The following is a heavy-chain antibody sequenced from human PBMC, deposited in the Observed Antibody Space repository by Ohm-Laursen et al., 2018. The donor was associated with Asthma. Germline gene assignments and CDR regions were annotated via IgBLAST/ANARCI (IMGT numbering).Heavy chain of an antibody. Sequence: SLRLSCSASGFTFSDYFMHWVRQGPGEGLVWISHIFPHGRHTNYADSVKGRFTISRDDAQNTLYLQMNSLRVDDTAVYYCARGSLEGLQWGQGTLVTVSS. CDR3: ARGSLEGLQ. D-gene: IGHD5-24*01. CDR1: GFTFSDYF. V-gene: IGHV3-74*01. J-gene: IGHJ4*02. CDR2: IFPHGRHT.